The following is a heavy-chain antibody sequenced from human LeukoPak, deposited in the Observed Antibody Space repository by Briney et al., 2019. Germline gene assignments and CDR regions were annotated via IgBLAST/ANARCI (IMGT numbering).Heavy chain of an antibody. D-gene: IGHD1-26*01. V-gene: IGHV4-39*01. CDR3: ARIYNYSVDY. J-gene: IGHJ4*02. CDR1: GGSISSSSYY. CDR2: IYYSGNT. Sequence: SETLSLTCTVSGGSISSSSYYWGWIRQPPGKGLEWIGSIYYSGNTYYNPSLKSRVTISVDTSKSQFSLKLSSVTAADTAVYYCARIYNYSVDYWGQGTLVTVSS.